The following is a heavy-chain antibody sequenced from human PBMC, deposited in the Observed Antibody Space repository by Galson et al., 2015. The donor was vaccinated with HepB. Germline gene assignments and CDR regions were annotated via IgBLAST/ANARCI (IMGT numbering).Heavy chain of an antibody. CDR1: GFTFSRYG. J-gene: IGHJ4*02. D-gene: IGHD2/OR15-2a*01. CDR2: ISHDGGDQ. V-gene: IGHV3-30*18. Sequence: SLRLSCAASGFTFSRYGMHWVRQAPGKGLEWVAGISHDGGDQYYADSVKGRFIVSRDNSKNSLNLQMNSLRLEDTAVYYCAKDHFPKEYSATTTYFDFWGQGTLVAVSS. CDR3: AKDHFPKEYSATTTYFDF.